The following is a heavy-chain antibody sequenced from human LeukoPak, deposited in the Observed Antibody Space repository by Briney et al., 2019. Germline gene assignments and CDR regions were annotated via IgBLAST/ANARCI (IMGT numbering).Heavy chain of an antibody. CDR3: ARQDSSGYYPIDY. Sequence: PSETLSLTCAVYGGSFSGYYWSWIRQPPGKGLEWIGEINHSGSTNYNPSLKSRVTISVDTSKNQFSLKLSSVTAADTAVYYCARQDSSGYYPIDYWGQGTLVTVSS. CDR1: GGSFSGYY. CDR2: INHSGST. V-gene: IGHV4-34*01. J-gene: IGHJ4*02. D-gene: IGHD3-22*01.